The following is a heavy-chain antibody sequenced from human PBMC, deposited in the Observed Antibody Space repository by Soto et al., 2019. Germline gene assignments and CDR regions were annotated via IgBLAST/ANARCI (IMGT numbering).Heavy chain of an antibody. V-gene: IGHV1-2*04. CDR1: GYIFTDYY. CDR3: ARGEAGYFYYGLDV. Sequence: QVQLVQSWAEVQKPGASAQVSCKASGYIFTDYYIHWIRQAPGRGLEWMGWINPHSGGTKSAQKFQGWVTMTRDTSTNTVYMELTRLRSDDTAVYYCARGEAGYFYYGLDVWGQGTTVTVSS. CDR2: INPHSGGT. J-gene: IGHJ6*02.